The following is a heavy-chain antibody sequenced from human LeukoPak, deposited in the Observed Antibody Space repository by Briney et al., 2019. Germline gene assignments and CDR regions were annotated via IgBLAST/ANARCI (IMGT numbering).Heavy chain of an antibody. CDR3: ARDRAQDYYDSSGYYGPFDY. J-gene: IGHJ4*02. D-gene: IGHD3-22*01. Sequence: GASVKVSCKASGGTFSSYAISWVRQAPGQGLEWMERIIPILGIANYAQKFQGRVTITADKSTSTAYMELSSLRSEDTAVYYCARDRAQDYYDSSGYYGPFDYWGQGTLVTVSS. CDR2: IIPILGIA. CDR1: GGTFSSYA. V-gene: IGHV1-69*04.